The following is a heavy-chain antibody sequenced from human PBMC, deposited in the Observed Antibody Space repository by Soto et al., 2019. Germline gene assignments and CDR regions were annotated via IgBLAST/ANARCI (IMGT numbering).Heavy chain of an antibody. Sequence: TLSLTCAISGDSVSSNSAAWNWIRQSPSRGLEWLGRTYYRSKWYNDYAVSVKSRITINPDTSKNQFSLQLNSVTPEDTAVYYCARDILLWFGESSGTYYYGMDVWGQGTTVTVSS. V-gene: IGHV6-1*01. CDR3: ARDILLWFGESSGTYYYGMDV. D-gene: IGHD3-10*01. CDR1: GDSVSSNSAA. J-gene: IGHJ6*02. CDR2: TYYRSKWYN.